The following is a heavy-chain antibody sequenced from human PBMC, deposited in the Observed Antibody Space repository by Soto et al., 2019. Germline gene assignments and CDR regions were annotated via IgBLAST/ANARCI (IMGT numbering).Heavy chain of an antibody. Sequence: SETLSLTCAVSGGSISSNNWWSWVRQPPGKGLEWIGEIYHSGSTNYNPSLKSRVTISVDRSKNQFSLNLSSVTAADTAVYYCARDSSPDCSSTSCYGAYWGQGTLVTVSS. V-gene: IGHV4-4*02. CDR2: IYHSGST. J-gene: IGHJ4*02. D-gene: IGHD2-2*01. CDR3: ARDSSPDCSSTSCYGAY. CDR1: GGSISSNNW.